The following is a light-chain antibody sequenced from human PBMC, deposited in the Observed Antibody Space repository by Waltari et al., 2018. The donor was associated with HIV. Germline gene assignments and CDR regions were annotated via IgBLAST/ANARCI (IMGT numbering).Light chain of an antibody. V-gene: IGLV2-14*01. Sequence: QSALTQSASVSGSPGQSITISCTGTSSDVGGYNYVSWYQQHPGKAPKLVIYNVSNRPSWFSNRFSGSRCVNAASLTISGLQAEDEAEEYCSSYTSSNTVIFGGGTRLTVL. J-gene: IGLJ2*01. CDR3: SSYTSSNTVI. CDR1: SSDVGGYNY. CDR2: NVS.